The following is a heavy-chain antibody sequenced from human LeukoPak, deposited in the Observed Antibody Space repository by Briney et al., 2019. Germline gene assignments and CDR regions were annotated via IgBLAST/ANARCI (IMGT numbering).Heavy chain of an antibody. Sequence: GESLKISCKGSGYSFTSYWIGWVRQMPGKGLEWMGIIYPGDSDTRYSPSFQGQVTISVDKSISTAYLQWSSLRASDTAMFYCARSPFYYFDYWGLGTLVTVSS. CDR3: ARSPFYYFDY. J-gene: IGHJ4*02. CDR2: IYPGDSDT. CDR1: GYSFTSYW. V-gene: IGHV5-51*01. D-gene: IGHD3-3*01.